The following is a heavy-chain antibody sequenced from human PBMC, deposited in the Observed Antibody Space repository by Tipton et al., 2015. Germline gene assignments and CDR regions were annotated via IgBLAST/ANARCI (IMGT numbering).Heavy chain of an antibody. V-gene: IGHV4-59*12. CDR3: AREVWYYDSSGYDY. CDR2: IHNNGST. D-gene: IGHD3-22*01. CDR1: GGSISSYY. J-gene: IGHJ4*02. Sequence: TLSLTCTVSGGSISSYYWSWIRQSPGKGLEWIAYIHNNGSTNHNPSLKSRVIISVDTSKNQFSLKLTSVTAADTAVYYCAREVWYYDSSGYDYWGQGTLVTVSS.